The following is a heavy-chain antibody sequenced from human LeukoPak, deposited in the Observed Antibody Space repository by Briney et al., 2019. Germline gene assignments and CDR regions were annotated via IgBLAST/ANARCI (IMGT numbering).Heavy chain of an antibody. J-gene: IGHJ6*02. CDR3: ARPGTAMTYYYYYGMDV. D-gene: IGHD2-2*01. V-gene: IGHV4-34*01. CDR1: GGSFSAYY. Sequence: SETLSLTCAVYGGSFSAYYWSWIRQPPGKGLEWIGEINHSGSTNYNPSLKSRVTISVDTSKNQFSLKLTSVTAADTAVYYCARPGTAMTYYYYYGMDVWGQGTTVTVSS. CDR2: INHSGST.